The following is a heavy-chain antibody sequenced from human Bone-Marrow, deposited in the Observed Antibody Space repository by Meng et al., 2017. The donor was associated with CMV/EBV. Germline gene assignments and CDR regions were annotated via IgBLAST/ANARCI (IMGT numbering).Heavy chain of an antibody. CDR3: ARSTSIVGAKVFDY. D-gene: IGHD1-26*01. J-gene: IGHJ4*02. V-gene: IGHV3-20*04. CDR1: GFTFDDYG. CDR2: MNWNGGST. Sequence: GGSLRLYCAASGFTFDDYGMSRVRQAPGKGLEWVSGMNWNGGSTGYADSVKCRFTISRDNAKNSLYLQMNSLRAEDTASYYCARSTSIVGAKVFDYWGQGTLVTVSS.